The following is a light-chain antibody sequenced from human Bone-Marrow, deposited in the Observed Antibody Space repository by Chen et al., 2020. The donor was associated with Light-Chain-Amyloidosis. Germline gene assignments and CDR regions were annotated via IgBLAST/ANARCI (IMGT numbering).Light chain of an antibody. CDR2: EVS. V-gene: IGLV2-23*02. J-gene: IGLJ3*02. Sequence: QSALTPPPPAPGPPGPSITLPCTGTSSDVGSYNLVSWYQQHPGKAPKLMIYEVSKRPSGVSNRFSGSKSGNTASLTISGLQAEDEADYYCCSYAGSSTLVFGGGTKLTVL. CDR1: SSDVGSYNL. CDR3: CSYAGSSTLV.